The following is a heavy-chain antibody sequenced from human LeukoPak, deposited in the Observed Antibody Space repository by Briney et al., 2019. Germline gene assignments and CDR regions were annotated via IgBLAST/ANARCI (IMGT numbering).Heavy chain of an antibody. Sequence: PGRSLRLSCTASGFTFGDYAMSWVRQAPGKGREWVGFIRSKAYGGTTEYAASVKGRFTISRDDSKSIAYLQMNSLKTEDTAVYYCTRVDIVATTPDYWGQGTLVTVSS. CDR2: IRSKAYGGTT. V-gene: IGHV3-49*04. J-gene: IGHJ4*02. CDR3: TRVDIVATTPDY. D-gene: IGHD5-12*01. CDR1: GFTFGDYA.